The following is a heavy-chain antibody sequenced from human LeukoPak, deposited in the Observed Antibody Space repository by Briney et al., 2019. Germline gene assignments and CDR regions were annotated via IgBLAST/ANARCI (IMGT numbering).Heavy chain of an antibody. D-gene: IGHD5-24*01. CDR3: ARGVGYTLVS. CDR2: VSFDGSNE. Sequence: PGGSLRLSCADSGLTFRTSVMHWGRQAPGKGLEWVAVVSFDGSNENYADSVRGRFIISRDNSKNTLYLQMSGLRREDTAMYYCARGVGYTLVSWGQGTLVTVSS. J-gene: IGHJ5*02. V-gene: IGHV3-30-3*01. CDR1: GLTFRTSV.